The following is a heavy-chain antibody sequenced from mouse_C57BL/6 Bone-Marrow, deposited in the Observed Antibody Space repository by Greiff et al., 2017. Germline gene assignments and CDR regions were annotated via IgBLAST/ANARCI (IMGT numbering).Heavy chain of an antibody. V-gene: IGHV1-42*01. CDR3: ARDYYGSSPWFAY. Sequence: VQLQQSGPELVKPGASVKISCKASGYSFTGYYMNWVKQSPEKSLEWIGEINPSTGGTTYNQTFKAKATLTVDKSSSTAYMQLKSLTSEDSAVYYCARDYYGSSPWFAYWGQGTLVTVSA. J-gene: IGHJ3*01. D-gene: IGHD1-1*01. CDR2: INPSTGGT. CDR1: GYSFTGYY.